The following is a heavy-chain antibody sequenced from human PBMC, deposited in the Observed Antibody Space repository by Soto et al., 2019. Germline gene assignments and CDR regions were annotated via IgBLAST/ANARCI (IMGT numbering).Heavy chain of an antibody. V-gene: IGHV3-66*01. Sequence: GGSLRLSCAASGFTVSSNYMSWVRQAPGKGLEWVSVIYSGGSTYYADSVKGRFTISRDNSKNTLYLQMNSLRAEDTAVYYCARDPPTTLYSSGWSNYWGQGTLVTVSS. D-gene: IGHD6-19*01. CDR1: GFTVSSNY. CDR3: ARDPPTTLYSSGWSNY. CDR2: IYSGGST. J-gene: IGHJ4*02.